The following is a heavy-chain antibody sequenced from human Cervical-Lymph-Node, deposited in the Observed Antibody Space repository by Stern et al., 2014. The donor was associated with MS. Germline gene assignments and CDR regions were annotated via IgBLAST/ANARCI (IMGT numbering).Heavy chain of an antibody. Sequence: VQLVESWAEVKKPGSSVKVSCKASGGTFSSYAITWVRQAPGRGLAWMGEIIPMFGTTKYAQKFQGRVTIIADGSTTTAYMELSSLRSEDTAVYYCARRDYYDSSGYYGDAFDIWGQGTIVTVSS. CDR3: ARRDYYDSSGYYGDAFDI. CDR1: GGTFSSYA. J-gene: IGHJ3*02. CDR2: IIPMFGTT. V-gene: IGHV1-69*01. D-gene: IGHD3-22*01.